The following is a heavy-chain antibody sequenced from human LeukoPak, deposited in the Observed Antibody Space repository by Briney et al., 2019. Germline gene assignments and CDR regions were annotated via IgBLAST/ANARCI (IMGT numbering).Heavy chain of an antibody. CDR2: ISTSGGST. CDR1: GFTFTYYA. D-gene: IGHD6-13*01. Sequence: GGSLRLSCAASGFTFTYYAMSWVRQAPGKGLEWVSGISTSGGSTYDADSVKGRFTISRDNSKNTLHLQMNSLRAEDTAVYYCAKDVSSSWAAFDYWGQGILVTVSS. CDR3: AKDVSSSWAAFDY. J-gene: IGHJ4*02. V-gene: IGHV3-23*01.